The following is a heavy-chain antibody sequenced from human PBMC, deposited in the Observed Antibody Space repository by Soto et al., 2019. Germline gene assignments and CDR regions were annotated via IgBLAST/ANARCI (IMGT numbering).Heavy chain of an antibody. J-gene: IGHJ6*02. D-gene: IGHD2-15*01. CDR2: ISYSGNT. V-gene: IGHV4-61*01. CDR3: ARERVVVVGAAGQSYGMDV. Sequence: SETLSLTCTVSGDSVSNGIDYWSWIRQSPGKGLEWIGYISYSGNTNYNPSLKSRVTISLDTSKNQFSLNLSSVTAADTAVYYCARERVVVVGAAGQSYGMDVWGQGTTVTVSS. CDR1: GDSVSNGIDY.